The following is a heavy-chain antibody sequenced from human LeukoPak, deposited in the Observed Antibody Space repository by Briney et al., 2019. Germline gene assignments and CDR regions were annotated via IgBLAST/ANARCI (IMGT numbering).Heavy chain of an antibody. D-gene: IGHD3-22*01. CDR3: ARRGYSDSSGYDY. J-gene: IGHJ4*02. Sequence: GGSLRLSCAASGFTFSNYAMNWVRQAPGKGLEWVSSISGSSSDIYYADSVKGRSTISRDNAKKSVYLQINSLRVEDTAIYYCARRGYSDSSGYDYWGQGTLVTVSS. CDR2: ISGSSSDI. CDR1: GFTFSNYA. V-gene: IGHV3-21*01.